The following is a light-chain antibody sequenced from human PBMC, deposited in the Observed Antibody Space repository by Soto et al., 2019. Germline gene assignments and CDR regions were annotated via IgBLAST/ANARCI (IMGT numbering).Light chain of an antibody. J-gene: IGKJ4*01. CDR1: QGIRND. V-gene: IGKV1-6*01. CDR3: LQDYNYPLT. Sequence: AIQMTQTPSSLSASVGDRDTITCRASQGIRNDLAWYQQKPGKAPNLLIYSASSLQSGVPSRFSGSGSGTDFTLTISSLQPEDFATYYCLQDYNYPLTFGGGTKVEIK. CDR2: SAS.